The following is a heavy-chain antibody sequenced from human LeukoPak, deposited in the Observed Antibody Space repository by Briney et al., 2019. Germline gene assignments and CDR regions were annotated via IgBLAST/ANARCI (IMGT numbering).Heavy chain of an antibody. V-gene: IGHV3-23*01. CDR1: GLTFSSYW. CDR3: AKDSAVVVAAYIDY. CDR2: ISGSGGST. D-gene: IGHD2-15*01. Sequence: PGGSLRLSCAASGLTFSSYWMSWVRQAPGKGLEWVSAISGSGGSTYYADSVKGRFTISRDNSKNSLYLQMNSLRAEDTAVYYCAKDSAVVVAAYIDYWGQGTLVTVSS. J-gene: IGHJ4*02.